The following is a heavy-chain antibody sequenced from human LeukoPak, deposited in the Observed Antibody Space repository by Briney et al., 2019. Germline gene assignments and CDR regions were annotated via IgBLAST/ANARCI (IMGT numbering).Heavy chain of an antibody. CDR1: GFSFSGY. D-gene: IGHD1-26*01. Sequence: GGSLRLSCAASGFSFSGYMNWVRQAPGKGLEWVSYISSSGTTIYYADSVRGRFTISRDNAKNSLYLQMNSLRAEDTAVYYCARGGSFFVYWGQGTLVTVSS. CDR3: ARGGSFFVY. J-gene: IGHJ4*02. CDR2: ISSSGTTI. V-gene: IGHV3-48*03.